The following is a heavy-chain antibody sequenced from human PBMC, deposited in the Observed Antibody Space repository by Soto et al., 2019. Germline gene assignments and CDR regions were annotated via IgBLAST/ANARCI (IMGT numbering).Heavy chain of an antibody. Sequence: GGSLRLSCEGSGFTFSSYSMNWVGQAPGKGLGWVSSISGSGGYTYYADSVKGRFTISRDNAKNSLYLQMTSLRDEDTALYYCARDRQSTPWYAADYWGQGSLVTVSS. J-gene: IGHJ4*02. CDR2: ISGSGGYT. V-gene: IGHV3-21*01. CDR3: ARDRQSTPWYAADY. D-gene: IGHD6-13*01. CDR1: GFTFSSYS.